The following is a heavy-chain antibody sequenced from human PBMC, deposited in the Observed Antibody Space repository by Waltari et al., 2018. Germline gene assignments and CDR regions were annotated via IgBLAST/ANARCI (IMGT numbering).Heavy chain of an antibody. D-gene: IGHD3-10*01. CDR2: ISAYNGNT. V-gene: IGHV1-18*01. Sequence: QVQLVQSGAEVKKPGASVKVSCKASGYTFTSYGISWVRQAPGQGLEWMGWISAYNGNTNYAQKLQGRVTMTTDTSTSTAYMELRSLRSDDTAVYYCARDDKAGSGSYYHVPLYYYYGMDVWGQGTTVTVSS. CDR1: GYTFTSYG. J-gene: IGHJ6*02. CDR3: ARDDKAGSGSYYHVPLYYYYGMDV.